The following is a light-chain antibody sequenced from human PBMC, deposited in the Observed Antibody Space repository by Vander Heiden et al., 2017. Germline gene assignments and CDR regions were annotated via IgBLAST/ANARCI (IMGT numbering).Light chain of an antibody. CDR3: SSFAGFNNYV. J-gene: IGLJ1*01. V-gene: IGLV2-8*01. Sequence: QSALTQPPSASGSPGQSVTISCTGTSSDVGGYNYVSWYQQHPGKAPKVVMYEVSQRPSGVPDRFSGSKSANTAALTVSGLQAEDEADYYCSSFAGFNNYVFGTGTKVTVL. CDR2: EVS. CDR1: SSDVGGYNY.